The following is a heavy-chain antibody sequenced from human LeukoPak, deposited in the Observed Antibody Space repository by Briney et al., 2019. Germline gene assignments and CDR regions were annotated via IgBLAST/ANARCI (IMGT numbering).Heavy chain of an antibody. CDR3: AREILGKYYYGSGFDY. CDR1: GFTFSSYE. J-gene: IGHJ4*02. V-gene: IGHV3-48*03. CDR2: ISSSGSTI. Sequence: PGGSLRLSCAASGFTFSSYEMNWVRQAPGKGLEWVSYISSSGSTIYHADSVKGRFTISRDNAKNSLYLQMNSLRAEDTALYYCAREILGKYYYGSGFDYWGQGTLVTVSS. D-gene: IGHD3-10*01.